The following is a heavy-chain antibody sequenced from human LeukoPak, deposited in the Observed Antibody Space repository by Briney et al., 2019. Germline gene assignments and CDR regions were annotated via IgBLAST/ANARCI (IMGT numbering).Heavy chain of an antibody. V-gene: IGHV3-48*03. Sequence: GGSLRLSCAASGFTFSSYEMNWVRQAPGKGLEWVSYISSSGSTIYYADSVKGRFTISRDNAKNPLYLQMNSLRAEDTAVYYCARDGLDPAAFDIWGQGTMVTVSS. CDR3: ARDGLDPAAFDI. CDR1: GFTFSSYE. CDR2: ISSSGSTI. J-gene: IGHJ3*02.